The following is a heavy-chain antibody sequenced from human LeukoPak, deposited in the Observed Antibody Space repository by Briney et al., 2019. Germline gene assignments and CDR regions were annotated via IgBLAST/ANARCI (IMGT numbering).Heavy chain of an antibody. V-gene: IGHV3-21*01. CDR3: ARDYSWLVQFDY. CDR2: ISSDSSYI. Sequence: GGSLRLSCAASGFTFSAYSMNWVRQAPGKGLEWVSSISSDSSYIYYADSVKGRFTISRDNSKNTLFLQMNSLRGEDTAVYYCARDYSWLVQFDYWGQGILVTVSS. CDR1: GFTFSAYS. J-gene: IGHJ4*02. D-gene: IGHD6-19*01.